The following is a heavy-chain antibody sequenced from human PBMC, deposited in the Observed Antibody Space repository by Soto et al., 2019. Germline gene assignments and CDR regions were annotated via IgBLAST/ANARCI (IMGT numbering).Heavy chain of an antibody. J-gene: IGHJ3*01. Sequence: QVQLVESGGGVVQPGRSLRLSCAASGFTFSSYGMHWVRQAPGKGLEWVAVISYDGSNKYYADSVKGRFTISRDNSKXTLXLQMXSLRAEDXXXXXXXXXXXXXXXXXXXXXXFXXWGQGTMVTVSS. CDR3: XXXXXXXXXXXXXXXXFXX. V-gene: IGHV3-30*03. CDR2: ISYDGSNK. CDR1: GFTFSSYG.